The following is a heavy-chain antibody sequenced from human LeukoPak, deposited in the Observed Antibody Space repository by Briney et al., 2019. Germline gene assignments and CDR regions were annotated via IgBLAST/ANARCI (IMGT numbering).Heavy chain of an antibody. V-gene: IGHV3-11*01. CDR3: ARVRSGYYGAFDY. CDR1: GFTFCDYY. Sequence: GGSLRLSCAASGFTFCDYYMSWVRQAPGKGLEWVSYISSSGSTIYYADSVKGRFTISRDNSKNTLYLQINSLRAEDTAVYYCARVRSGYYGAFDYWGQGTLVTVSS. D-gene: IGHD3-22*01. CDR2: ISSSGSTI. J-gene: IGHJ4*02.